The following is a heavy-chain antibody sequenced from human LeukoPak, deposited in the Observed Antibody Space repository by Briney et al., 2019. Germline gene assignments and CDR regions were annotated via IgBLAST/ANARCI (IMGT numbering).Heavy chain of an antibody. CDR1: GFTVSDAW. V-gene: IGHV3-15*01. CDR3: TTAYSSGWYYFDY. J-gene: IGHJ4*02. CDR2: INSKTDGGTT. D-gene: IGHD6-19*01. Sequence: GSLRLSCAASGFTVSDAWMNWVRQAPGKGLEWVGRINSKTDGGTTDYAAPVKGRFTIARDDSKNTLYLQMNSLKTEDTAVYYCTTAYSSGWYYFDYWGQGTLVTVSS.